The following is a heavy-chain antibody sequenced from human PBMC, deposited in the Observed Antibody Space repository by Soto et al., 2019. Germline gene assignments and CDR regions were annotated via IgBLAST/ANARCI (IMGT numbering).Heavy chain of an antibody. J-gene: IGHJ6*02. CDR1: GFTFSSYG. D-gene: IGHD1-26*01. CDR3: AKQDSGSYSYYYYGMDV. Sequence: GGSLRLSCAASGFTFSSYGMHWVRQAPGKGLEWVAVISYDGSNKYYADSVKGRFTISRDNSKNTLYLQMNSLRAEDTAVYYCAKQDSGSYSYYYYGMDVWGQGTTVTVS. V-gene: IGHV3-30*18. CDR2: ISYDGSNK.